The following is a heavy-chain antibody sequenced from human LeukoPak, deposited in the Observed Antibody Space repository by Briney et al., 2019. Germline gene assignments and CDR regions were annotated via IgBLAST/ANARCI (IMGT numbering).Heavy chain of an antibody. CDR1: GFTFSTYW. V-gene: IGHV3-74*01. CDR2: INTDGSTT. J-gene: IGHJ4*02. D-gene: IGHD5-12*01. CDR3: AKESGYDVDLEY. Sequence: GGSLRLSCAGSGFTFSTYWMHWVRQAPGGGLVWVSGINTDGSTTSYADSVKGRFTISRDNAKNTLYLQMSGLRAEDTAVYYCAKESGYDVDLEYWGQGILVTVSS.